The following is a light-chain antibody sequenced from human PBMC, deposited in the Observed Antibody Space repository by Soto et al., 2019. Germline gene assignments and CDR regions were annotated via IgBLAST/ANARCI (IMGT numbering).Light chain of an antibody. Sequence: QSALTQPASVSGSPGQSITISCTGTSSDIGGYNYVSWYQQHPGTAPKLMIYEVSNRPSGVSYRFSGSKSGNTASLTISGLQAEDEADYYCSSYTSGSALIIFGGGTKVTVL. CDR2: EVS. J-gene: IGLJ2*01. V-gene: IGLV2-14*01. CDR1: SSDIGGYNY. CDR3: SSYTSGSALII.